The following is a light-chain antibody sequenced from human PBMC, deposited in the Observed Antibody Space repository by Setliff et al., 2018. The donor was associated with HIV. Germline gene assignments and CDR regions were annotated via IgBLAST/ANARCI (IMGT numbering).Light chain of an antibody. CDR3: SSYTSSSTYV. J-gene: IGLJ1*01. CDR1: SSDIGDYNF. Sequence: QSVLTQSASVSGSPGQSITISCTGTSSDIGDYNFVSWYQQHPGKAPKLMIYDVSKRPSGVSNRFSGSKSGNTASLTISGLQAEDEADYYCSSYTSSSTYVFGTGTKVTVL. CDR2: DVS. V-gene: IGLV2-14*01.